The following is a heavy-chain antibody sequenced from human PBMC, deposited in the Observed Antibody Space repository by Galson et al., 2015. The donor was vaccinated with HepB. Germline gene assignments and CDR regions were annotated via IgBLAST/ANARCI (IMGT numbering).Heavy chain of an antibody. D-gene: IGHD2-8*01. CDR2: INEDGTQK. CDR3: ASLYGGFDP. CDR1: GFRISSCW. Sequence: SLRLSCAVSGFRISSCWMSWVRQAPGKGLEWVANINEDGTQKDHVDRVKGRFTVSRDNAKNSLYLQMNSLRADDTAVYYCASLYGGFDPWAGEHWSPSPQ. J-gene: IGHJ5*02. V-gene: IGHV3-7*03.